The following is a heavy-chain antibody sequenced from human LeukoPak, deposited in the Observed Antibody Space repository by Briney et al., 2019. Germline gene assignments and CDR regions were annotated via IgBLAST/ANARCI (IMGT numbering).Heavy chain of an antibody. D-gene: IGHD6-13*01. Sequence: SQTLSLTCTVSGDSITSGIHYWSWFRQPAGKGLEWIGRIYTSGSTNYNPSLKSRVTISLDTSKNQISLNLSSVIAADTAVYYCARGVYRAAVYYYYMDVWGKGTTVTISS. CDR3: ARGVYRAAVYYYYMDV. V-gene: IGHV4-61*02. CDR1: GDSITSGIHY. J-gene: IGHJ6*03. CDR2: IYTSGST.